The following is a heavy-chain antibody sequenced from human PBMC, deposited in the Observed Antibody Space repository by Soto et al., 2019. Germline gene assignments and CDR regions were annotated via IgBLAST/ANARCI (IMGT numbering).Heavy chain of an antibody. J-gene: IGHJ3*02. V-gene: IGHV1-69*02. CDR1: GGTFSSYT. Sequence: QVQLVQSGAEVKKPGSSVKVSCKASGGTFSSYTISWVRQAPGQGLEWMGRIIPILGIANYAQKLQGRVTITADKSTSTAYMELSSLRSEDTAVYYGPRGIGGEVIWGQGTMVTVSS. D-gene: IGHD3-16*01. CDR2: IIPILGIA. CDR3: PRGIGGEVI.